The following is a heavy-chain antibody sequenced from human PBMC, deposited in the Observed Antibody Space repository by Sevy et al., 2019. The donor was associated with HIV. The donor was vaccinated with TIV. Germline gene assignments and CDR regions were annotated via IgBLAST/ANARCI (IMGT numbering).Heavy chain of an antibody. CDR2: ISGSGTRT. Sequence: GGSLRLSCAVSGFSFDSYGMTWVRQAPGKGLEWVSAISGSGTRTYYADSVKGRFIISRDNSKNTLDLQMNSLRAEGTAIYYRGKGGGGHYDPDEIAYYFYYYNMDVWGKGTTVTVSS. J-gene: IGHJ6*03. D-gene: IGHD3-22*01. V-gene: IGHV3-23*01. CDR1: GFSFDSYG. CDR3: GKGGGGHYDPDEIAYYFYYYNMDV.